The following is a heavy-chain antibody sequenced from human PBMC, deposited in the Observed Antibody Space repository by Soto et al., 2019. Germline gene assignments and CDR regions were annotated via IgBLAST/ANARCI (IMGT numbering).Heavy chain of an antibody. J-gene: IGHJ5*01. CDR1: GFTFSSNG. D-gene: IGHD3-22*01. V-gene: IGHV3-30*03. CDR3: ARWVGGSMFDNSGKYDS. Sequence: ESGGGVVPPGRSLRLTCAASGFTFSSNGMHWVRQPPGKGLEWVALIAYDGSKTYYGDSVRGRFTISRDNSENTLFLQMNSLRAEDTAVYYCARWVGGSMFDNSGKYDSWGQGTLVTVSS. CDR2: IAYDGSKT.